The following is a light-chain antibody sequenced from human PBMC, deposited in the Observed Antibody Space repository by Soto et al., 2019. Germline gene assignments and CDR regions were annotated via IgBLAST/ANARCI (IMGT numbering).Light chain of an antibody. CDR1: QSVSSTY. V-gene: IGKV3-20*01. CDR2: GTT. J-gene: IGKJ1*01. CDR3: QRYGSLTSST. Sequence: EIVLTQSPGTLSLSPGERATLSCRASQSVSSTYLAWYQQKPGQAPRLIIYGTTSRATGIPDGFSGSGSGIDFTLTISRLEPEDFAVYYCQRYGSLTSSTFGQGTKVEIK.